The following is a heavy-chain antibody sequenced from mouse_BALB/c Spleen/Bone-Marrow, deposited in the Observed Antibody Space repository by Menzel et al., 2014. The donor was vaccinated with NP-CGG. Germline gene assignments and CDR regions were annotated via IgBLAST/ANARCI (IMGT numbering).Heavy chain of an antibody. CDR1: GFSLXGYG. J-gene: IGHJ3*01. V-gene: IGHV2-6-7*01. CDR2: IWGDGST. Sequence: VQRVESGPGLVAPSQSLSITCTVSGFSLXGYGVNWVRQPPGKGLEWLGMIWGDGSTDYNSALKSRLSISKDNSKSQVFLKMNSLQTDDTARYYCARDGGNRAWFAYWGQGTLVTVSA. D-gene: IGHD2-1*01. CDR3: ARDGGNRAWFAY.